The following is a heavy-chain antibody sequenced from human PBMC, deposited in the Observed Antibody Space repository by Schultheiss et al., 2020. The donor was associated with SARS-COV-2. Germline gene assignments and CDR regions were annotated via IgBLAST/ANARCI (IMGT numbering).Heavy chain of an antibody. CDR1: GYTFTSYY. J-gene: IGHJ3*02. D-gene: IGHD3-22*01. V-gene: IGHV1-69*13. CDR3: ARDNSSGPGSTAFDI. CDR2: IIPIFGTA. Sequence: SVKVSCKASGYTFTSYYMHWVRQAPGQGLEWMGGIIPIFGTANYAQKFQGRVTITADESTSTAYMELSSLRSEDTAVYYCARDNSSGPGSTAFDIWGQGTMVTVSS.